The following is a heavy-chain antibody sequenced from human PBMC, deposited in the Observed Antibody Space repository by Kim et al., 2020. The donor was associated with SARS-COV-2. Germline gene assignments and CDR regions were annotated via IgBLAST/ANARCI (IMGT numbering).Heavy chain of an antibody. J-gene: IGHJ4*02. V-gene: IGHV3-7*03. D-gene: IGHD2-2*01. CDR3: ARAGVVGRYLDY. Sequence: YYVNSAKGRTTISRDNAKNSLYLQLNSLRAEDTAVYYCARAGVVGRYLDYWGQGTLVTVSS.